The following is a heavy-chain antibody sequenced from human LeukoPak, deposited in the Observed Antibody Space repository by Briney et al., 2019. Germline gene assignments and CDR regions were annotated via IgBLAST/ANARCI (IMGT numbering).Heavy chain of an antibody. CDR1: GYTLTDYH. J-gene: IGHJ4*02. D-gene: IGHD5-12*01. CDR2: INANSGGG. CDR3: ARYPLGYSGYLKD. V-gene: IGHV1-2*02. Sequence: ASVKVSCKASGYTLTDYHMHWVRQAPGQGLEWLGWINANSGGGNYAQEFQGRVTMTWDTSISTAYMELGRLRSDDTAVYYCARYPLGYSGYLKDWGQGTLVTVSS.